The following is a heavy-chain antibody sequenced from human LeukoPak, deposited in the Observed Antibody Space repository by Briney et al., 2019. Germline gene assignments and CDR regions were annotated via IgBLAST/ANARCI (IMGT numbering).Heavy chain of an antibody. CDR3: ARDGYYDSSGYTKNWFDP. D-gene: IGHD3-22*01. CDR2: IIPILGIA. V-gene: IGHV1-69*04. CDR1: GGTFSSYA. J-gene: IGHJ5*02. Sequence: SVKVSCKASGGTFSSYAISWVRQAPGQGLEWMGRIIPILGIANYAQKFQGRVTITPDKSTSTAYMELSSLRSEDTAVYYCARDGYYDSSGYTKNWFDPWGQGTLVTVSS.